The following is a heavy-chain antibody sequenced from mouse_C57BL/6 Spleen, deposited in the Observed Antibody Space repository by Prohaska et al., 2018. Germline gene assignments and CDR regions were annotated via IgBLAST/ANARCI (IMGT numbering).Heavy chain of an antibody. CDR2: IDPSDSYT. CDR3: AREDGGNYGYFDY. J-gene: IGHJ2*01. CDR1: GYTFTSYW. D-gene: IGHD2-1*01. Sequence: LVMPGASVKLSCKASGYTFTSYWMHWVKQRPGQGLEWFGEIDPSDSYTNYNQKFKGKATLTVDKSSSTAYMQLSSLTSEDSAVYYCAREDGGNYGYFDYWGQGTTLTVSS. V-gene: IGHV1-69*01.